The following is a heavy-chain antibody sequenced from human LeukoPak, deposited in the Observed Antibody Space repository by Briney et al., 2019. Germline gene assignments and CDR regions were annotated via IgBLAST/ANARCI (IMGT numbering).Heavy chain of an antibody. J-gene: IGHJ5*02. CDR1: GFIFSGYG. CDR2: ISGSGGST. CDR3: AKGYYDSSGYYTAARLSWFDP. Sequence: AGGSLRLSCAVSGFIFSGYGMSWVRQAPGKGLEWVSTISGSGGSTYYADSVKGRLTISRDNSKNTVYLQMNSLRAEDTAVYYCAKGYYDSSGYYTAARLSWFDPWGQGTLVTVSS. D-gene: IGHD3-22*01. V-gene: IGHV3-23*01.